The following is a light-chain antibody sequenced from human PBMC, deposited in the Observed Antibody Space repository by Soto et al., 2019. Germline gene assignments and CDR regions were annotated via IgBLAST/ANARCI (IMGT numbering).Light chain of an antibody. CDR2: AAS. V-gene: IGKV1-12*01. Sequence: DIQMTQSPSSVSASVGDRVTITCRASQGISNWLAWYQQKSANAPKSLIYAASSLQSGVPSRFSGSGSETDFTLTISSLQPEDFASYFCQQSHSAPWTFGQGTKVDIK. J-gene: IGKJ1*01. CDR3: QQSHSAPWT. CDR1: QGISNW.